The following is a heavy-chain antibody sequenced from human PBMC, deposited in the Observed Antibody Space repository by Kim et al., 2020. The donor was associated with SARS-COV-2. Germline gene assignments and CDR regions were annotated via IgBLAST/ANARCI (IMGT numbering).Heavy chain of an antibody. CDR2: ISGDGGGT. Sequence: GGSLRLSCAASGFTFHNYAMHWVRQAPGKGLEWVSVISGDGGGTHYADSVKGRFTISRDNSKNSLYLQMKSLRIEDTGLYYCAKDASYSSTWYDAFDIWGQGTMVTVSS. D-gene: IGHD6-13*01. CDR3: AKDASYSSTWYDAFDI. CDR1: GFTFHNYA. V-gene: IGHV3-43*02. J-gene: IGHJ3*02.